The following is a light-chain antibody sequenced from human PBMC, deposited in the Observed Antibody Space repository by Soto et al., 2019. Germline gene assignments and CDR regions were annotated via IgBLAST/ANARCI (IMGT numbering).Light chain of an antibody. V-gene: IGLV2-14*03. CDR1: SSDFGDYTY. J-gene: IGLJ2*01. CDR3: SSYSSSSTHLV. Sequence: QSALTQPASVSGSPGQSITISCTGTSSDFGDYTYVSWYQQHPGKAPKLMMYDVTYRPSGVSNRFSGSKSGNTASLSISGLQPEDEANYYCSSYSSSSTHLVFGGGTKVTVL. CDR2: DVT.